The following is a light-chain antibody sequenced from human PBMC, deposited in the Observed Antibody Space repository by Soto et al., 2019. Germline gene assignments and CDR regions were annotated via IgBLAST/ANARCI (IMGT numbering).Light chain of an antibody. CDR3: QQYNNWPLT. J-gene: IGKJ4*01. CDR2: GAS. CDR1: QIVSGN. V-gene: IGKV3D-15*01. Sequence: DRVMTQSPVTLSVSPGERATLSCRASQIVSGNIAWYQQKPGQAPRPLIYGASTRAAGIPARFSGSGVGTEFTLTITSLQSEDSAVYYCQQYNNWPLTIGGGTKVEIK.